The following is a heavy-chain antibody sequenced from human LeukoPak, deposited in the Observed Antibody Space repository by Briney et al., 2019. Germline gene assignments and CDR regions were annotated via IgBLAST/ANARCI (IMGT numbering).Heavy chain of an antibody. CDR2: IYYSGST. J-gene: IGHJ4*02. V-gene: IGHV4-38-2*02. CDR1: GYSISSDYY. Sequence: SETLSLTCTVSGYSISSDYYWGCIRQPPGKGLEWIGFIYYSGSTYYNPSLKSRVTISVDTSKNQFSLKLSSVTAADTAMYYCARYDVWGTYRAFDYWGQGTLVTVSS. D-gene: IGHD3-16*02. CDR3: ARYDVWGTYRAFDY.